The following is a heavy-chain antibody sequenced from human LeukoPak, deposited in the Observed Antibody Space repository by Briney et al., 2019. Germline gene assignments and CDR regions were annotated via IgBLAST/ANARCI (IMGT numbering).Heavy chain of an antibody. J-gene: IGHJ4*02. V-gene: IGHV3-33*01. D-gene: IGHD6-13*01. CDR2: IWYDGNNK. CDR3: ARDRYSSRLEYFEY. CDR1: GFTFSSYG. Sequence: GGSLRLPCVASGFTFSSYGMHWVRQVPGKGLEWVAVIWYDGNNKYYADSVKGRFTISRDNSKNTLYLQMNSLRAEDTAVYYCARDRYSSRLEYFEYWGQGTLVTVSS.